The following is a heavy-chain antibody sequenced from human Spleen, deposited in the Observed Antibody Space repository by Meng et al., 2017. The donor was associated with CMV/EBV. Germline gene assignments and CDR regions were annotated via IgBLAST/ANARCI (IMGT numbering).Heavy chain of an antibody. V-gene: IGHV3-11*04. D-gene: IGHD6-13*01. J-gene: IGHJ5*02. Sequence: FSDYYMSWIRQAPGKGLEWVSYISSSGSTIYYADSVKGRFTISRDNAKNSLYLQMNSLRAEDTAVYYCARDLGPHRKYSSSWYDWFDPWGQGTLVTVSS. CDR1: FSDYY. CDR3: ARDLGPHRKYSSSWYDWFDP. CDR2: ISSSGSTI.